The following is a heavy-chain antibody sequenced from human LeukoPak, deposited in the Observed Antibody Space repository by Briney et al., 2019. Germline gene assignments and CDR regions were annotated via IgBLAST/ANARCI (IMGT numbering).Heavy chain of an antibody. J-gene: IGHJ4*02. D-gene: IGHD3-16*01. CDR2: IYTSGST. V-gene: IGHV4-61*02. CDR1: GGSISSGSYY. Sequence: PSQTLSLTCTVSGGSISSGSYYWSWIRQPAGKGLEWIGRIYTSGSTNYNPSLKSRVTISVDTSKNQFSLKLSSVTAADTAVYYCARGYRGISWGQGTLVTVSS. CDR3: ARGYRGIS.